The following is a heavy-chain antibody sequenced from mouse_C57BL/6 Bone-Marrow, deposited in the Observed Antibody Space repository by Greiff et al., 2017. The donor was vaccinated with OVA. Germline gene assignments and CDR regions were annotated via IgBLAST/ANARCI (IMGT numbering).Heavy chain of an antibody. CDR3: ASDSSGYVDYFDY. Sequence: QVQLQQPGAELVKPGASVKLSCKASGYTFTSYWMQWVKQRPGQGLEWIGEIDPSDSYTNYNQKFKGKATLTVDTSSNTAYLQLSSLTSEDTAVYYCASDSSGYVDYFDYWGQGTTLTVSS. CDR2: IDPSDSYT. CDR1: GYTFTSYW. V-gene: IGHV1-50*01. J-gene: IGHJ2*01. D-gene: IGHD3-2*02.